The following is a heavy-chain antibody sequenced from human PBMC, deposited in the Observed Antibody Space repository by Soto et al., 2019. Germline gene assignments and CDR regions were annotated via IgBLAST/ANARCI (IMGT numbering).Heavy chain of an antibody. V-gene: IGHV1-69*12. CDR1: GGTFSNYA. D-gene: IGHD5-12*01. CDR3: ARGPRYSGYEGKYYYYGMDV. Sequence: QVQLVQSGAEVKKPGSSVKVSCKASGGTFSNYAISWVRQAPGQGLEWMGGIIPIFGTAYYAQKFQGRVTINADESTTTAYMDLSSLRSEDTAVYYCARGPRYSGYEGKYYYYGMDVWGQGTTVTVSS. J-gene: IGHJ6*02. CDR2: IIPIFGTA.